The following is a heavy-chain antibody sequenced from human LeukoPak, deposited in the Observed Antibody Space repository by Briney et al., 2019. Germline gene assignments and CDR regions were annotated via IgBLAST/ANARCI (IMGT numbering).Heavy chain of an antibody. J-gene: IGHJ6*02. CDR2: ISSDGNSK. CDR3: AREKSTRTAGYNYYGMDV. CDR1: GFTFNVYV. V-gene: IGHV3-30*04. Sequence: GGSLRLSCGASGFTFNVYVIHWVRQAPGKGLEWVALISSDGNSKYYADSVKGRFTISRDNSKNTLYLQMNSLRPEDTAVYYCAREKSTRTAGYNYYGMDVWGQGTTVTVSS.